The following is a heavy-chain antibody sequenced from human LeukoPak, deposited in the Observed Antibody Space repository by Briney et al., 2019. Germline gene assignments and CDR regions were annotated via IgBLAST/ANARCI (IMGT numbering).Heavy chain of an antibody. D-gene: IGHD3-10*01. J-gene: IGHJ4*02. CDR2: INHSGST. CDR3: ARARITMVRGVIMEPYYFDY. CDR1: GGSFSGYY. V-gene: IGHV4-34*01. Sequence: SETLSLTCAVYGGSFSGYYWSWIRQPPGKGLEWIGEINHSGSTNYNPSLKSRVTISVDTSKNQFSLKLGSVTAADTAVYYCARARITMVRGVIMEPYYFDYWGQGTLVTVSS.